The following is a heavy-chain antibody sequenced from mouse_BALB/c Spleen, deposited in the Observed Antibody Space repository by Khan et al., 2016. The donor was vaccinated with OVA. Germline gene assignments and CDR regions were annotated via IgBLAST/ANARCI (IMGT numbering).Heavy chain of an antibody. CDR3: ARPPYLSYVVDN. Sequence: QIQLVQSGPELKKPGETVKISCKASGHTFTKYGMNWVKQAPGKGLKWMGWINTYTGQPTYADDFNGRFAFSLETSASTAYLQINNLKNEDTATYFCARPPYLSYVVDNWGQGTSVTVSS. D-gene: IGHD2-10*01. CDR1: GHTFTKYG. V-gene: IGHV9-3-1*01. CDR2: INTYTGQP. J-gene: IGHJ4*01.